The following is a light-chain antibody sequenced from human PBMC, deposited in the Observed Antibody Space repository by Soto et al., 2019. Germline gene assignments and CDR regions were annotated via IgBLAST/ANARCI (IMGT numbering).Light chain of an antibody. J-gene: IGKJ2*01. CDR2: KAS. CDR3: QQYETYYT. V-gene: IGKV1-5*03. Sequence: DIQMTQSPSTLSASVGDRVTITCRASQSITTWLVWYQQKPGKAPNLLIYKASNLESGVPSRFSGSGSGTEFTLTISSLQRDDFATYYCQQYETYYTFGQGTKLEIK. CDR1: QSITTW.